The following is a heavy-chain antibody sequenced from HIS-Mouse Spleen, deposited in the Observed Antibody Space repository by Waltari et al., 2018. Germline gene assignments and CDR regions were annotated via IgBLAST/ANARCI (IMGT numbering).Heavy chain of an antibody. V-gene: IGHV4-39*07. D-gene: IGHD6-13*01. J-gene: IGHJ2*01. CDR2: IYYSGST. Sequence: QLQLQESGPGLVKPSETLSLTCTVPGGSISSSSYYWGCIRQPPGKGLEWIGSIYYSGSTYYTPSRRSRVTISVDPSNNQFSLKLSSVTAADTAVYYCAREIPYSSSWYDWYFDLWGRGTLVTVSS. CDR3: AREIPYSSSWYDWYFDL. CDR1: GGSISSSSYY.